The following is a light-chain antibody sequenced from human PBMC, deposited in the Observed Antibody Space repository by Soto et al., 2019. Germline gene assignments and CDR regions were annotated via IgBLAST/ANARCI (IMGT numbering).Light chain of an antibody. V-gene: IGKV1-6*01. Sequence: AIQLTQHQPSLFSSLLEKVTITCRASQGIRNDLGWYQQKPGKAPKLLIHAASTLQSGAPSTFSGSGYGTDFALTISSLQPEDIATYYCHQTFANPWTFAHGTKVDI. CDR3: HQTFANPWT. CDR1: QGIRND. J-gene: IGKJ1*01. CDR2: AAS.